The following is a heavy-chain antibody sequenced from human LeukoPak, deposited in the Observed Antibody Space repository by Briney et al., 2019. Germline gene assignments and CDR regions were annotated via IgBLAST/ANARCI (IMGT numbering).Heavy chain of an antibody. D-gene: IGHD3-22*01. J-gene: IGHJ4*02. CDR2: IYGGGST. Sequence: PGGSLRLSCAASGFTVSSNYMSWVRQAPGKGLEWVSVIYGGGSTYYADSVKGRFTISRDNSKNTLYLQMNSLRAEDTAVYYCARDRLEYYDSSGYLVDYWGQGTLVTVSS. CDR3: ARDRLEYYDSSGYLVDY. CDR1: GFTVSSNY. V-gene: IGHV3-66*02.